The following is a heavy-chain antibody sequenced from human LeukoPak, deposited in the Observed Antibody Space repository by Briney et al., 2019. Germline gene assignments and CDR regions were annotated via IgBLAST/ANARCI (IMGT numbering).Heavy chain of an antibody. CDR3: ARPYDTRGYFPDY. Sequence: GGSLRLSCAASGFTFTSYSMNWVRQAPGKGLEWVSTISGGGGSTYYADSVKGRFTISRDNAKNSLYLQMNSLGAEDTAVYYCARPYDTRGYFPDYWGQGTLVTVSS. J-gene: IGHJ4*02. CDR1: GFTFTSYS. V-gene: IGHV3-23*01. D-gene: IGHD3-22*01. CDR2: ISGGGGST.